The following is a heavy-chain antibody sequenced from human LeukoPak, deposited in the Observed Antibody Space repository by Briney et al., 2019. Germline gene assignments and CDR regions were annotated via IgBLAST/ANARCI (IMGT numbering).Heavy chain of an antibody. D-gene: IGHD3-22*01. J-gene: IGHJ4*02. CDR2: IYPGDSDT. CDR3: ARPHFDSSGYEFDY. CDR1: GYSFTNFW. Sequence: GASLKISCKGSGYSFTNFWIGWVRQMPGKGLELMGIIYPGDSDTRYSPSFQGQVTISADKPINPAYLQWTSLKASDTAMYYCARPHFDSSGYEFDYWGQGTLVTVSS. V-gene: IGHV5-51*01.